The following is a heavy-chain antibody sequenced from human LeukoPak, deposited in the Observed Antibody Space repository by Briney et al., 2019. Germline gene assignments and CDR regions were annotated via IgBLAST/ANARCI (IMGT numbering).Heavy chain of an antibody. CDR1: GASISGYY. Sequence: SETLSLTCTVSGASISGYYWSWIRQPPGKGLEWIGYIYYSGSTNYNPSLKSRVTISVDTSKNQFSLKLSSVTAADTAVYYCAGDRGGVGATNYDAFDIWGQGTMVTVSS. V-gene: IGHV4-59*01. J-gene: IGHJ3*02. CDR2: IYYSGST. CDR3: AGDRGGVGATNYDAFDI. D-gene: IGHD1-26*01.